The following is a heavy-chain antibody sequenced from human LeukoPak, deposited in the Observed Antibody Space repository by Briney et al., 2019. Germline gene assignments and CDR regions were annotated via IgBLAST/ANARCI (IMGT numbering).Heavy chain of an antibody. CDR1: GLTFSSHW. CDR2: ITNDGSST. Sequence: GGSLRLSCAASGLTFSSHWMHWVRQAPGKGLVWVSRITNDGSSTTYADSVKGRITISRDNAKNMLYLQVNSLRAEDTAVYYCAKGSEYGDYGFDYWGQGTLVTVSS. J-gene: IGHJ4*02. D-gene: IGHD4-17*01. V-gene: IGHV3-74*01. CDR3: AKGSEYGDYGFDY.